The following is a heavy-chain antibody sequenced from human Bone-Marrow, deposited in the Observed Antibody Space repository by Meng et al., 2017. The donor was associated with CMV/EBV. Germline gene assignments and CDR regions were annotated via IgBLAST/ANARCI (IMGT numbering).Heavy chain of an antibody. CDR3: AKPPPHYYDTSGYQLGSFYFDY. CDR2: ISGSGYST. J-gene: IGHJ4*02. Sequence: GGSLRLSCAASGFTVSSNYMSWVRQAPGKGLEWVSLISGSGYSTYYADSVKGRFTISRDNSKNTLYLQMNSLRAEDAAVYYCAKPPPHYYDTSGYQLGSFYFDYWGQGTLVTVSS. V-gene: IGHV3-23*01. CDR1: GFTVSSNY. D-gene: IGHD3-22*01.